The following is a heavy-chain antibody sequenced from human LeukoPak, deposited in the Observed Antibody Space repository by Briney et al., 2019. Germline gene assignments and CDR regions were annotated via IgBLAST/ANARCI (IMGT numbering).Heavy chain of an antibody. J-gene: IGHJ3*02. CDR2: IYPGDSDT. CDR3: ATSYYYDSSANGGAFDI. D-gene: IGHD3-22*01. Sequence: GESLQISCQGSGYSFTSYWIGWVRPMPGKGLEWMGIIYPGDSDTRYSPSFQGQVTISADKSISTAYLQWSSLKASDTAMYYCATSYYYDSSANGGAFDIWGQGTMVTVSS. V-gene: IGHV5-51*01. CDR1: GYSFTSYW.